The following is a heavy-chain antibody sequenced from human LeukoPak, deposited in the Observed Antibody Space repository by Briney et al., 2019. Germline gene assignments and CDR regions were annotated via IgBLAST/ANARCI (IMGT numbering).Heavy chain of an antibody. Sequence: GGSLRLSCAASGFTFSSYGMHWVRQAPGKGLEWVAVIWYDGSNKYYADSVKGRFTISRDNSKNTLYLQMNSLRAEDTAVCYCAKEGVMDYSNYYFDYWGQGTLVTVSS. V-gene: IGHV3-33*06. CDR3: AKEGVMDYSNYYFDY. D-gene: IGHD4-11*01. CDR2: IWYDGSNK. J-gene: IGHJ4*02. CDR1: GFTFSSYG.